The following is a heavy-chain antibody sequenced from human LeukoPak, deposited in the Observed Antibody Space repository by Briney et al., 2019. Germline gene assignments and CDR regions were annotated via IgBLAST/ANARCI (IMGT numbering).Heavy chain of an antibody. D-gene: IGHD5-24*01. V-gene: IGHV1-18*01. CDR3: ASHGSSHYYYYGMDV. Sequence: ASVKVSCKASGYTFTSYGISWVRQAPGQRLEWMGWISAYNGNTNYAQKLQGRVTMTTDTSTSTAYMELRSLRSDDTAVYYCASHGSSHYYYYGMDVWGQGTTVTVSS. J-gene: IGHJ6*02. CDR1: GYTFTSYG. CDR2: ISAYNGNT.